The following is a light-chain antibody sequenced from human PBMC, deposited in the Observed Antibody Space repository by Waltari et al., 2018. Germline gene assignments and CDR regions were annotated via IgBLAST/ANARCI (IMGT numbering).Light chain of an antibody. J-gene: IGLJ1*01. CDR2: EVF. CDR1: TSDVGSYDL. V-gene: IGLV2-23*02. CDR3: CSYAGRGTYV. Sequence: QSALTQPASVSRTPGQSITISCSGTTSDVGSYDLVPWYQQHPGEAPKLLICEVFKRPPDTSSRFSGAKSGSTASLTISGLQPEDEADYYCCSYAGRGTYVFGSGTKVTVL.